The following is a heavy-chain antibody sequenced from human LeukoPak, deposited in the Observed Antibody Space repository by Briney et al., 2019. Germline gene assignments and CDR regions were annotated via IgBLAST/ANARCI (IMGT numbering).Heavy chain of an antibody. V-gene: IGHV1-2*02. D-gene: IGHD3-22*01. CDR1: AYTFTGYY. CDR2: INPNSGGT. J-gene: IGHJ6*03. CDR3: AKGGANYYDSSGYLYYMDV. Sequence: GASVKVSCKASAYTFTGYYMHWVRQAPGQGLEWMGWINPNSGGTNYAQKFQGRVTMTRDTSISTAYMDLSRLRSDDTAVYYCAKGGANYYDSSGYLYYMDVWGKGTTVTVSS.